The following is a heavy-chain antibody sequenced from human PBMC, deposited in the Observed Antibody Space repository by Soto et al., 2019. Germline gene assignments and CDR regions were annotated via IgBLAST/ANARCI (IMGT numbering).Heavy chain of an antibody. CDR2: MNPNSGNT. Sequence: ASVKVSCKASGYTFTSYDINWVRQATGQGLEWMGWMNPNSGNTGYAQKFQGRVTMTRNTSISTAYMELSSLRSEDTAVYYCARGVYGIAVAGPYLDYWGQGTLVTVSS. CDR3: ARGVYGIAVAGPYLDY. D-gene: IGHD6-19*01. J-gene: IGHJ4*02. V-gene: IGHV1-8*01. CDR1: GYTFTSYD.